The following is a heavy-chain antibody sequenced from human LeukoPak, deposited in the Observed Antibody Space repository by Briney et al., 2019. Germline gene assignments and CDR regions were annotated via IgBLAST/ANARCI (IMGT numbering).Heavy chain of an antibody. CDR3: ARGMAGTPYMDV. CDR1: GGSISSYY. V-gene: IGHV4-59*01. J-gene: IGHJ6*03. CDR2: IYYSGST. Sequence: PSETLSLTCTVSGGSISSYYLSWVRQPPGKGLEWVGYIYYSGSTNYNPSLKSRVTISVDTSKNQFSLKLSSVTAADTAVYYCARGMAGTPYMDVWGKGTKVTVSS. D-gene: IGHD6-19*01.